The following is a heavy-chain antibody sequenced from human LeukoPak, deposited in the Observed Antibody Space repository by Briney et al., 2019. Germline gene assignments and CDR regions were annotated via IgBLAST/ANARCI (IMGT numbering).Heavy chain of an antibody. J-gene: IGHJ4*02. CDR1: GGSITSSSYY. CDR3: ATLKREDHR. D-gene: IGHD1-14*01. CDR2: IYYTGGT. Sequence: PETLSLTCSVSGGSITSSSYYWGWIRQPPEKGLEWIGSIYYTGGTHYSPSLKSRVTISVDTSKNQFSLKLSSVTAADTAVYYCATLKREDHRWGQGTLVTVSS. V-gene: IGHV4-39*07.